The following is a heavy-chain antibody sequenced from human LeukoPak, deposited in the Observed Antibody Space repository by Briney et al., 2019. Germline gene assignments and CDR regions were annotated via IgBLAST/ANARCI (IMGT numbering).Heavy chain of an antibody. V-gene: IGHV4-59*01. J-gene: IGHJ5*02. CDR2: IYYSGNT. Sequence: SETLSLTCTVSGDSISSYYWSWIRQPPGKGLEWIGYIYYSGNTNYNPSHKSRVTISVDTSKNQFSLNLSSVTAADTAVYYCARGLIVGATWGENSNCFDPWGQGTLVTVSS. D-gene: IGHD1-26*01. CDR1: GDSISSYY. CDR3: ARGLIVGATWGENSNCFDP.